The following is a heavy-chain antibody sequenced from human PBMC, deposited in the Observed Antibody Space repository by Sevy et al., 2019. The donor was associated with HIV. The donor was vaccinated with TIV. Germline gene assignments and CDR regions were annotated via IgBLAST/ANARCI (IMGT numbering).Heavy chain of an antibody. CDR3: ARVPWQQELVRDYYRFGMDV. J-gene: IGHJ6*02. V-gene: IGHV1-2*02. CDR2: INLNRGGK. CDR1: GYTFTGYY. Sequence: ASVNVSCKASGYTFTGYYMHWVRQAPGQGREGMGWINLNRGGKNFAQKFQGRVTMTSDTSISTAYIELSSLTSDDTAVYYCARVPWQQELVRDYYRFGMDVWGQGTTVTVSS. D-gene: IGHD3-10*01.